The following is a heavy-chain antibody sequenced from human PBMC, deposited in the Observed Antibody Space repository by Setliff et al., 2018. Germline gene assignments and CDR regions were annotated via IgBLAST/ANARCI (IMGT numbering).Heavy chain of an antibody. CDR1: GFTFSSYA. CDR2: ISGSGGST. V-gene: IGHV3-23*01. Sequence: PGGSLRLSCAASGFTFSSYAMSWVRQAPGKGPEWVSAISGSGGSTYYADSVKGRFTISRDNSKNTMYLQMNRLRAEDTAVYHCAKSVGSGYRDAFDIWGQGTMVTVSS. D-gene: IGHD3-22*01. CDR3: AKSVGSGYRDAFDI. J-gene: IGHJ3*02.